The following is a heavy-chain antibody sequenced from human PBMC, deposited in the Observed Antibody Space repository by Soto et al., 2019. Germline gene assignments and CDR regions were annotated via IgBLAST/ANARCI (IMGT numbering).Heavy chain of an antibody. V-gene: IGHV1-69*13. D-gene: IGHD5-18*01. CDR1: GGTFSSYA. Sequence: SVKVSCKASGGTFSSYAISWVRQAPGQGLEWMGGIIPIFGTANYAQKFQGRVTITADESTSTAYMELSSLRSEDTAVYYCARDSAMVPYHFDYWGQGTLVTVSS. CDR2: IIPIFGTA. J-gene: IGHJ4*02. CDR3: ARDSAMVPYHFDY.